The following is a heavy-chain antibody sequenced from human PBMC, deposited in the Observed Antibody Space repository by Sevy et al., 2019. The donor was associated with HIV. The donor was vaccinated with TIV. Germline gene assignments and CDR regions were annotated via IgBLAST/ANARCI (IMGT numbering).Heavy chain of an antibody. V-gene: IGHV4-39*01. D-gene: IGHD3-10*01. CDR3: ARLRGGYGNGWFYYYMDV. CDR2: ITDSGST. CDR1: GGSIRRGDYF. J-gene: IGHJ6*03. Sequence: SETLSLTCSVTGGSIRRGDYFWGWIRQSPGKGLEWIGSITDSGSTYYNPSLKSRVTMSVDRSKNQFSLKLSSVTAAVTAVHYCARLRGGYGNGWFYYYMDVWGKGTTVTVSS.